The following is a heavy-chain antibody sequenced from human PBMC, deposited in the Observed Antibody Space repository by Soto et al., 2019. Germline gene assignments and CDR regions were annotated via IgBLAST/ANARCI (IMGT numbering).Heavy chain of an antibody. V-gene: IGHV1-18*01. CDR3: ARDTGNFFDY. J-gene: IGHJ4*02. CDR1: GYTFTSYT. Sequence: GXSVKDSCKASGYTFTSYTISWVRQAPGQGLEWVGWIGPSSGNTDSARNLQGRVAMTTDTSTSTAYMELRSLRSDDTAVYYCARDTGNFFDYWGPGCLVTVSS. CDR2: IGPSSGNT.